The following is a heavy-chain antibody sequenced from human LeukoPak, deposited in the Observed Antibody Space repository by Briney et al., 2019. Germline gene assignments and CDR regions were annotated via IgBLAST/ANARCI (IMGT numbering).Heavy chain of an antibody. V-gene: IGHV3-48*03. Sequence: GGSLRLSCAASGFTFSSYEMSWVRPAPGEGLEWVSYISSSGSTIYYADSVKGRFTISRDNAKNSLYLQMNSLRAEDTAVYYCARVKGGYGEFDPWGQGTLVTVSS. J-gene: IGHJ5*02. CDR1: GFTFSSYE. CDR2: ISSSGSTI. D-gene: IGHD5-18*01. CDR3: ARVKGGYGEFDP.